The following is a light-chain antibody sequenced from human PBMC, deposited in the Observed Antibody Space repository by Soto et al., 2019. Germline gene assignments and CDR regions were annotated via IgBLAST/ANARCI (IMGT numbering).Light chain of an antibody. CDR3: SSFTTTSTWV. V-gene: IGLV2-14*01. Sequence: QSVLTQPASVSGSPGQSIAISCTGTSSDVGSYKYVSWFQQHPGKAPKLVIYEVNNRPSGVSNRFSGSKSGNTASLTISGLQAEDEADYYCSSFTTTSTWVFGGGTKLTVL. J-gene: IGLJ3*02. CDR1: SSDVGSYKY. CDR2: EVN.